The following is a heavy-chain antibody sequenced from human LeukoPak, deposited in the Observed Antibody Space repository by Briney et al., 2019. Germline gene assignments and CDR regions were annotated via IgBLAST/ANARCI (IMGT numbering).Heavy chain of an antibody. D-gene: IGHD6-13*01. CDR3: AKDEAAAGVDFDY. V-gene: IGHV3-30*02. CDR2: IRSDGSVK. CDR1: GFTFSGYG. J-gene: IGHJ4*02. Sequence: GGSLRLSCAASGFTFSGYGIHWVRQAPGKGLEWVSFIRSDGSVKYYADSVRGRFTISRDNSKNTLYLLMNSLRAEDTAVYYCAKDEAAAGVDFDYWGQGTLVTVYS.